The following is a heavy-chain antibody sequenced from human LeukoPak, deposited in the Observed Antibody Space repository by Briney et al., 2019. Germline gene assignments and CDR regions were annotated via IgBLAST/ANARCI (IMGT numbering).Heavy chain of an antibody. Sequence: PSETLSLTCTVSGGSISSSSYYWGWVRQPPGKGLGWIGSIYYSGSTYYNPSLKSRVTISVDTSKNQFSLKLGSVTAADTAVYYCARLSYYDNDGFHYYFDYWGQGTLVTVSS. CDR2: IYYSGST. CDR3: ARLSYYDNDGFHYYFDY. V-gene: IGHV4-39*07. J-gene: IGHJ4*02. D-gene: IGHD3-22*01. CDR1: GGSISSSSYY.